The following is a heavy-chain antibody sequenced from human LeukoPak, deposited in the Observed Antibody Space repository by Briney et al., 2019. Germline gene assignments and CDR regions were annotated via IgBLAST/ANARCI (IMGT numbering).Heavy chain of an antibody. J-gene: IGHJ4*02. Sequence: GGSLRLSCAASGFTFSSYAMSWVRQAPGKGLEWVSAISGSGGSTYYADSVKGRFTISRDNSKNTLYLQMNSLRAEDAAVYYCAKGSSRIAARLTYDYWGQGTLVTVSS. CDR3: AKGSSRIAARLTYDY. V-gene: IGHV3-23*01. CDR2: ISGSGGST. CDR1: GFTFSSYA. D-gene: IGHD6-6*01.